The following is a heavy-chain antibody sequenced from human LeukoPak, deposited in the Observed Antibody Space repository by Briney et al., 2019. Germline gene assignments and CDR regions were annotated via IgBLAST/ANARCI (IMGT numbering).Heavy chain of an antibody. Sequence: GGSLRLSCTASGFIFDDYAMHWVRQAPGKGLEWVSGITWNSGIIDYADSVKGRFTISRDNAKNSLYLQMNGLRVEDMALYFCAKDSGNVATRTFDYFGQGTLVTVSS. V-gene: IGHV3-9*03. CDR1: GFIFDDYA. CDR2: ITWNSGII. CDR3: AKDSGNVATRTFDY. J-gene: IGHJ4*02. D-gene: IGHD1-1*01.